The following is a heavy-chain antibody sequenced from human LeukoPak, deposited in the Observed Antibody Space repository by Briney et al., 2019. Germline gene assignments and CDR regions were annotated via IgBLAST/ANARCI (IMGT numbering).Heavy chain of an antibody. CDR3: ARDLYSSSGGQFDP. CDR1: GGSISSYY. Sequence: SETLSLTCTVSGGSISSYYWSWIRQPAGKGLEWIGRIYTSGSTNYNPSLKSRVTMSVDTSKNQFSLKLSSVTAADTAVYYCARDLYSSSGGQFDPWGQGTLVTVSS. D-gene: IGHD6-6*01. V-gene: IGHV4-4*07. J-gene: IGHJ5*02. CDR2: IYTSGST.